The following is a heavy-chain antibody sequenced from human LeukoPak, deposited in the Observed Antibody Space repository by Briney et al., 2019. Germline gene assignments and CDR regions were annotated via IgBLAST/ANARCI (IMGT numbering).Heavy chain of an antibody. CDR2: ISSDGTGT. Sequence: GGSLRLSCAASGFTFSNYWIHWVRQAPGKGLVWVSRISSDGTGTIYADSVKGRFTISRDNSKNTLYLQLNSLRAEDTAVYYCAKDLSGPGWYFDLWGRGTLVTVSS. CDR1: GFTFSNYW. J-gene: IGHJ2*01. V-gene: IGHV3-74*01. CDR3: AKDLSGPGWYFDL. D-gene: IGHD1-26*01.